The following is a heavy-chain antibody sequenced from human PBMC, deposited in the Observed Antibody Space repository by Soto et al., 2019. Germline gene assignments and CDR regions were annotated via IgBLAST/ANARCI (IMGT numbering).Heavy chain of an antibody. CDR3: ARELRFLDSHAFDI. Sequence: QVQLQESGPGLVKPSETLSLTCTVSGGSISSYYWSWIRQPAGKGLEWIGRIYTSGSTNYNPSLKSRVTMSVDTSKNQFSLKLSSVTAADTAVYYCARELRFLDSHAFDIWGQGTMVTVSS. J-gene: IGHJ3*02. CDR2: IYTSGST. V-gene: IGHV4-4*07. D-gene: IGHD3-3*01. CDR1: GGSISSYY.